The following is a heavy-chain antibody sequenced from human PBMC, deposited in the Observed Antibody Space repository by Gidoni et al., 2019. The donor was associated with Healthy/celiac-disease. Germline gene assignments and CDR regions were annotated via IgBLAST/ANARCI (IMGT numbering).Heavy chain of an antibody. Sequence: EVQLLESGGGLVQPGGSLSLSCAASGFTFSSYAMSWVRQAPGKGLEWVSAISGTGGRTYYADSVKGRFTISRDNSKNTLYLQMNSLRAEDTAVYYCAKETVAGTAGYWGQGTLVTVSS. CDR2: ISGTGGRT. J-gene: IGHJ4*02. CDR1: GFTFSSYA. V-gene: IGHV3-23*01. D-gene: IGHD6-19*01. CDR3: AKETVAGTAGY.